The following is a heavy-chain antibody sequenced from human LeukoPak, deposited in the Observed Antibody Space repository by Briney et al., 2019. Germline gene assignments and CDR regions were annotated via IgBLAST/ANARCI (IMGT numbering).Heavy chain of an antibody. CDR3: ARGGVPYYYDSSGYFTSDYYYYGMDV. J-gene: IGHJ6*02. CDR2: INHSGST. D-gene: IGHD3-22*01. Sequence: SETLSLTCAVYGGSFSGYYWSWIRQPPGKGLEWIGEINHSGSTNYNPSLKSRVTISVDTSKNQFSLKLSSVTAAGTAVYYCARGGVPYYYDSSGYFTSDYYYYGMDVWGQGTTVTVSS. V-gene: IGHV4-34*01. CDR1: GGSFSGYY.